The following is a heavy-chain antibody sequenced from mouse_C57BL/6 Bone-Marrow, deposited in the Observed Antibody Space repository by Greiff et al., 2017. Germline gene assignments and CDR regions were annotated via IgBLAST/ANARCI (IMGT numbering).Heavy chain of an antibody. CDR2: ISSGGSYT. Sequence: EVKLMESGGDLVKPGGSRKLSCAASGFTFSSYGMSWVRQTPDKRLEWVATISSGGSYTYYPDSVKGRFTISRDNAKNTLYLQMSSLKSEDTAMYYCAGYSRRDWYFDVWGTGTTVTVSS. V-gene: IGHV5-6*01. D-gene: IGHD1-2*01. J-gene: IGHJ1*03. CDR3: AGYSRRDWYFDV. CDR1: GFTFSSYG.